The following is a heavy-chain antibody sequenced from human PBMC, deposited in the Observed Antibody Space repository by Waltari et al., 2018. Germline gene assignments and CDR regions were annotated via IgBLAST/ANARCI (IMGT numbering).Heavy chain of an antibody. CDR1: GFTFSSYG. Sequence: QVQLVESGGGVVQPGRSLRLSCAASGFTFSSYGMHWVRQAPGKGLEWVAVISYDGSNKYYADSVKGRFTISRDNSKNTLYLQMNSLRAEDTAVYYCAKDQVLGYYYGSGSFPPFDYWGQGTLVTVSS. J-gene: IGHJ4*02. D-gene: IGHD3-10*01. CDR3: AKDQVLGYYYGSGSFPPFDY. V-gene: IGHV3-30*18. CDR2: ISYDGSNK.